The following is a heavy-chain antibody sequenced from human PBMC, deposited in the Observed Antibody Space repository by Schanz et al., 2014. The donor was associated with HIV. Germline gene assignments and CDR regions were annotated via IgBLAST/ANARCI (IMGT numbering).Heavy chain of an antibody. CDR1: GFTFDSQS. V-gene: IGHV3-23*04. Sequence: EVQLVESGGGLVKPGGSLRLSCEASGFTFDSQSMNWVRQAPGQGLEWVSGISASGGATYYADSVKGRFTISRDNSKNTLYLQMNSLRAEDTAVYYCALSRPSGYGGSWYFDLWGRGTLVAVSS. CDR3: ALSRPSGYGGSWYFDL. D-gene: IGHD2-15*01. CDR2: ISASGGAT. J-gene: IGHJ2*01.